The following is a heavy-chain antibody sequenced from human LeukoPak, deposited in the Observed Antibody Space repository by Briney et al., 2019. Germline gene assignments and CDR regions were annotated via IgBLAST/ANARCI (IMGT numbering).Heavy chain of an antibody. CDR1: GFTFDDYA. J-gene: IGHJ4*02. D-gene: IGHD2-15*01. V-gene: IGHV3-9*01. Sequence: PGGSLRLSCAASGFTFDDYAMHWVRQAPGKGLEWVSGISWNSGSIGYADSVKGRFTVSRDNSKSTLYLQMNSLAAEDTAVYHCAKHSGESCYSPLDSWGQGTLVTVSS. CDR2: ISWNSGSI. CDR3: AKHSGESCYSPLDS.